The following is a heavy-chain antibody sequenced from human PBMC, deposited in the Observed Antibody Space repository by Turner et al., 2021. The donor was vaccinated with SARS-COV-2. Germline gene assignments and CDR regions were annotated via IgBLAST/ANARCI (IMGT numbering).Heavy chain of an antibody. CDR3: ARRQFGWGLIDY. D-gene: IGHD2-21*01. Sequence: QVQLVQSGAEVKKPGATVKVSCKTSGYTFIDYYVHWVRQAPGQGLEWMGWLNPNSGGTDYAQKFQGRVTMTRDTSISTAYMELSRLRSDDTAVYYCARRQFGWGLIDYWGQGTLVTVSS. V-gene: IGHV1-2*02. CDR1: GYTFIDYY. CDR2: LNPNSGGT. J-gene: IGHJ4*02.